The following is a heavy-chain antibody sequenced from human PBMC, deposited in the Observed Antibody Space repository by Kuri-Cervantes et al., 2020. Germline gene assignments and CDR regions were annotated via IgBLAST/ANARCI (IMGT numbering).Heavy chain of an antibody. V-gene: IGHV4-30-4*01. J-gene: IGHJ4*02. Sequence: SETLSLTCTVSGGSISSGDYYWSWIRQPPGKGLEWIGRIYTSGSTNYNPSLKSRVTISVDRSKNQFSLKLSSVTAADTAVYYCARRDYYFDYWGQGTLVTVSS. CDR2: IYTSGST. CDR1: GGSISSGDYY. CDR3: ARRDYYFDY.